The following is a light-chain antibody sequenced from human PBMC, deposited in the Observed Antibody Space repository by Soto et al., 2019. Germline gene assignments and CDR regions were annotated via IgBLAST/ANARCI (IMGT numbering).Light chain of an antibody. CDR2: QDS. J-gene: IGLJ2*01. CDR1: KLGDKY. Sequence: SYELTQPPSVSVSPGQTASITCSGDKLGDKYACWYQQKPGQSPVQVIYQDSKRSSGIPERFSGSNSGNTATLTISGTQAMDEADYYCQAWDSSTYVVFGGGTKLTVL. CDR3: QAWDSSTYVV. V-gene: IGLV3-1*01.